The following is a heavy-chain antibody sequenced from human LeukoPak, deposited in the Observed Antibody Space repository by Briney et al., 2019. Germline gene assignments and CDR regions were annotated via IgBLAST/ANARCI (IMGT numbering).Heavy chain of an antibody. V-gene: IGHV3-23*01. Sequence: GGSLRLSCAASGFTFSSYAMSWVRQAPGKGLEWVSAISGSGGSTYYADSVKGRFTISRDNSKNTLYLQMNSLRAEDTAVYYCTKDLAVFDFWSGYYSVEDYFDYWGQGTLVTVSS. J-gene: IGHJ4*02. CDR3: TKDLAVFDFWSGYYSVEDYFDY. D-gene: IGHD3-3*01. CDR2: ISGSGGST. CDR1: GFTFSSYA.